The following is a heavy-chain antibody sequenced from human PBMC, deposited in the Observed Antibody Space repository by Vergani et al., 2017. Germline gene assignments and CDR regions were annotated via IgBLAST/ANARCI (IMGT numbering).Heavy chain of an antibody. V-gene: IGHV4-34*01. J-gene: IGHJ6*02. CDR2: INHSGST. D-gene: IGHD3-10*01. CDR1: GGSFSGYY. CDR3: ARYYYGSGSYSAQVRYYYGMDV. Sequence: QVQLQQWGAGLLKPSETLSLTCAVYGGSFSGYYWSWIRQPPGKGLEWIGEINHSGSTNYNPSLKSRVTISVDTSKNQFSLKLSSVTAADTAVYYCARYYYGSGSYSAQVRYYYGMDVWGQXP.